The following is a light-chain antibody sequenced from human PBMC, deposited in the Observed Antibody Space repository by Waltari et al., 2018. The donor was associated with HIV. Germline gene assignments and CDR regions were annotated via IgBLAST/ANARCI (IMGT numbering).Light chain of an antibody. J-gene: IGLJ3*02. CDR3: SSYITTGTIL. CDR2: YFN. V-gene: IGLV2-14*03. Sequence: QSALTQPASVSGSLGQSITISCIGSSSDIGTYNLVSWYQQYPDTAPLLLFRYFNTRHSGIPCRCSACKSGKTATLTSSGLQAEDEADYYCSSYITTGTILFGGGTKVTVL. CDR1: SSDIGTYNL.